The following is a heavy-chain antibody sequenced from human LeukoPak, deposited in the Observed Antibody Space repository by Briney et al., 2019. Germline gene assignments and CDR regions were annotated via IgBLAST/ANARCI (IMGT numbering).Heavy chain of an antibody. CDR2: ISGSGEST. J-gene: IGHJ4*02. CDR1: GFTFSSFA. CDR3: AKDAIGQYRPYYFDC. D-gene: IGHD3-16*02. Sequence: KPGGLLRLSCAASGFTFSSFAMSWVRQAPGKGIEWVSSISGSGESTYYADYVKGRFTVSRDNSKNTLNLQLNSLRAEDTAVYYCAKDAIGQYRPYYFDCWGQGTLVTVSS. V-gene: IGHV3-23*01.